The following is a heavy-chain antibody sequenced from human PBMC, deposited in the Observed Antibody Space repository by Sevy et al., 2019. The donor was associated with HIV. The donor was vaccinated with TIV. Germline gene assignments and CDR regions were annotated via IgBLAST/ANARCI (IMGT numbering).Heavy chain of an antibody. J-gene: IGHJ5*02. CDR2: ISSSSSYI. D-gene: IGHD3-10*01. CDR3: ARDRCEGVYRGFDP. Sequence: GGSLRLSCAASGFTFFSYSMNWVRQAPGKGLEWVSSISSSSSYIYCAGSVKGRFTISRDNAKNSLYLKMNSLRAEVTAIYYCARDRCEGVYRGFDPWGQGTLVTVSS. V-gene: IGHV3-21*01. CDR1: GFTFFSYS.